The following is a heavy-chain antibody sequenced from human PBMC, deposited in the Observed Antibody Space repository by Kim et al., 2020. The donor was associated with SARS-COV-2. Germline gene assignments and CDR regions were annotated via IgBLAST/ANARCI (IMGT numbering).Heavy chain of an antibody. CDR3: AKGFGGGEGY. V-gene: IGHV3-23*01. CDR2: T. Sequence: TYYADSGKGRFTISRDNSKNTLYLQMNSLRAEDTAVYYCAKGFGGGEGYWGQGTLVTVSS. D-gene: IGHD2-21*01. J-gene: IGHJ4*02.